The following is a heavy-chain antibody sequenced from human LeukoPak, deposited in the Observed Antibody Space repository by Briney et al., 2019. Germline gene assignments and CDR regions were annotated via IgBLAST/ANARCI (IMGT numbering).Heavy chain of an antibody. CDR3: ARIWYFGDNNWRYFDY. Sequence: GGSLRLSCAASGFSFSNYWMSWVRQAPGKGLEWVANIDPHGSETQYVGSGKGRFTTSRDNAKNSLYVQMNSLRAEDTAIYYCARIWYFGDNNWRYFDYWGQGTLVTVAS. J-gene: IGHJ4*03. D-gene: IGHD1-1*01. CDR1: GFSFSNYW. CDR2: IDPHGSET. V-gene: IGHV3-7*01.